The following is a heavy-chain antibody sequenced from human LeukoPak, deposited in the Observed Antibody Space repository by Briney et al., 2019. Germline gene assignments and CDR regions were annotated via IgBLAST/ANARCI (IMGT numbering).Heavy chain of an antibody. CDR1: GFTFSDYW. CDR3: ARVRGSGCLDY. J-gene: IGHJ4*02. D-gene: IGHD5-12*01. V-gene: IGHV3-7*01. CDR2: IKQDGSEK. Sequence: GGSLRLSCAASGFTFSDYWMSWVRQAPGKGLEWVANIKQDGSEKYYVDSVKGRFTISRDNGKNSLYLQMNSLRAEDTAVYYCARVRGSGCLDYWGQGTLVTVSS.